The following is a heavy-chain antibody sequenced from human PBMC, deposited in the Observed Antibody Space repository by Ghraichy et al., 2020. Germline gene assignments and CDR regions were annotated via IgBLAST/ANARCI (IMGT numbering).Heavy chain of an antibody. D-gene: IGHD3-16*01. Sequence: GGSLRLSCAASGLTFSTYAMHWVRQAPGKGLEWVAVISYDGSTKYYTDPVKGRFTISIDNFKNTLYLQMNSLRREDTAVYYCARERRSGAFQWYYYGMDVWGHGTTVTVSS. CDR1: GLTFSTYA. V-gene: IGHV3-30*04. J-gene: IGHJ6*02. CDR3: ARERRSGAFQWYYYGMDV. CDR2: ISYDGSTK.